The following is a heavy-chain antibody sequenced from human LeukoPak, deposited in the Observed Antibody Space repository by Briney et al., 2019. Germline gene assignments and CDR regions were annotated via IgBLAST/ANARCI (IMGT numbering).Heavy chain of an antibody. D-gene: IGHD3-3*01. V-gene: IGHV3-48*03. CDR2: ISSSGSTI. J-gene: IGHJ4*02. Sequence: GGSLRLSCAASGFTFSSYEMNWVRQAPGKGLEWVSYISSSGSTIYYADSVKGRFTISRDNAKNSLYLRMNSLRAEDTAVYYCARWFGDYDFWSGYLDWGQGTLVTVSS. CDR1: GFTFSSYE. CDR3: ARWFGDYDFWSGYLD.